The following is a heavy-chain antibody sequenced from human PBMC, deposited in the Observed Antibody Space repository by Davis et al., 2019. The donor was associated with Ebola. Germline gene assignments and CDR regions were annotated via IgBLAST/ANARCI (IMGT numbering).Heavy chain of an antibody. CDR1: GFTFSGSA. Sequence: GGSLRLSCAASGFTFSGSAMHWVRQASGKGLEWVGRIRSKANSYATAYAASVKGRFTISRDDSKNTAYLQMNSLKTEDTAGYYCTVTTTHDNYWGQGTLVTVSS. D-gene: IGHD4-11*01. V-gene: IGHV3-73*01. CDR2: IRSKANSYAT. J-gene: IGHJ4*02. CDR3: TVTTTHDNY.